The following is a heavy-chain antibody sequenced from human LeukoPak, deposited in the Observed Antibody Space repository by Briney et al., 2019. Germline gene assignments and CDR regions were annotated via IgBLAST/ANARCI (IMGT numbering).Heavy chain of an antibody. CDR2: IYYSGST. J-gene: IGHJ6*03. CDR3: ARATVTLYYYYMDV. D-gene: IGHD4-11*01. V-gene: IGHV4-59*01. CDR1: GGSISSYY. Sequence: SETLSLTSTVSGGSISSYYWSWIRQPPGKGLEWIGYIYYSGSTNYNPSLKSRVTISVDTSKNQFSLKLSSVTAADTAVYYCARATVTLYYYYMDVWGKGTTVTVSS.